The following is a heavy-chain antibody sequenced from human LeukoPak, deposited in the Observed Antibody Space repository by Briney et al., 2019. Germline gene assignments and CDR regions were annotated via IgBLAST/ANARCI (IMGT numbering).Heavy chain of an antibody. V-gene: IGHV1-18*01. CDR1: GYTFTSYG. CDR3: ARDDNYNPLVL. Sequence: ASVKVSCKSSGYTFTSYGTSWVRQAPGQGPEGMGWISTYNGNVKYGKKFQGRVSMTTDTSTSTAYMELASLRSDDTAVYYCARDDNYNPLVLWGQGTLVTVSS. J-gene: IGHJ4*02. D-gene: IGHD1-1*01. CDR2: ISTYNGNV.